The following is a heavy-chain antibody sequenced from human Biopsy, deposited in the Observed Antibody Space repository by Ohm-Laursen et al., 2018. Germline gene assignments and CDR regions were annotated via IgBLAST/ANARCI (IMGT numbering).Heavy chain of an antibody. CDR3: ARWTPEYDSSRYYLDAFDI. D-gene: IGHD3-22*01. CDR2: VSYSGNT. J-gene: IGHJ3*02. V-gene: IGHV4-59*07. CDR1: GVSISSYF. Sequence: SDTLSLTCTVSGVSISSYFWSWIRQPLGKGLEWIGYVSYSGNTKYNPSLKSRVIISADTSKNQFSLKLSSVTAADTAVYYCARWTPEYDSSRYYLDAFDIWGQGTKVTVSS.